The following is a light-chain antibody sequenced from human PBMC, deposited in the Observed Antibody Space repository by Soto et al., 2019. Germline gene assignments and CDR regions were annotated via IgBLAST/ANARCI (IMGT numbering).Light chain of an antibody. Sequence: QSVLTQSPSASASLGASVKLTCTLSSGHSSYAIAWHQQQPEKGPRYLMKLNSDGSHSKGDGIPDRFSGPSSGAERYLTISTLQSEDAADYYCQTWGTGPVVFGGGTKLTVL. CDR3: QTWGTGPVV. CDR1: SGHSSYA. V-gene: IGLV4-69*01. J-gene: IGLJ2*01. CDR2: LNSDGSH.